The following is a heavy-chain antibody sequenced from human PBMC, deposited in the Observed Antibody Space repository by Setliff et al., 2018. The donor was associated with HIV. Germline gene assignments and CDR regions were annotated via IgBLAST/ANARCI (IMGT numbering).Heavy chain of an antibody. Sequence: GGSLRLSCAASGFTFSSYSMNWVRQAPGKGLEWVSYISSSSSTIYYADSVKGRFTISRDNAKNSLYLQMNSLRAEDTAVYYCARDSVTIFGVVIPDAFVIWGQGTMVTVSS. CDR2: ISSSSSTI. V-gene: IGHV3-48*01. CDR3: ARDSVTIFGVVIPDAFVI. CDR1: GFTFSSYS. J-gene: IGHJ3*02. D-gene: IGHD3-3*01.